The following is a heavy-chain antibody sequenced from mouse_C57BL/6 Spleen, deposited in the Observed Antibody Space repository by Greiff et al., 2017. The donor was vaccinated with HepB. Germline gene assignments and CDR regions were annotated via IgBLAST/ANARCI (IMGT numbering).Heavy chain of an antibody. D-gene: IGHD2-3*01. V-gene: IGHV5-17*01. CDR3: ARGGYYDFDY. CDR1: GFTFSDYG. Sequence: EVHLVESGGGLVKPGGSLKLSCAASGFTFSDYGMHWVRQAPEKGLEWVAYISSGSSTIYYADTVKGRLTISRDNAKNTLFLQMTSLRSEDTAMYYCARGGYYDFDYWGQGTTLTVSS. CDR2: ISSGSSTI. J-gene: IGHJ2*01.